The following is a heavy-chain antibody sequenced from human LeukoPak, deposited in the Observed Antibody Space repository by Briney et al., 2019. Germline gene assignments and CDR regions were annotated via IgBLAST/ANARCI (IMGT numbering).Heavy chain of an antibody. D-gene: IGHD4-23*01. V-gene: IGHV1-2*02. CDR3: AREVVTESWYFDL. J-gene: IGHJ2*01. CDR2: INPNSGGT. CDR1: GYTFADYY. Sequence: ASVKLSCKASGYTFADYYLHWVRQAPGQGLELMGWINPNSGGTNYAQKFQSRGTMTRDTSISTAYMELSRLRSDDTAVYYCAREVVTESWYFDLWGRGTLVTASS.